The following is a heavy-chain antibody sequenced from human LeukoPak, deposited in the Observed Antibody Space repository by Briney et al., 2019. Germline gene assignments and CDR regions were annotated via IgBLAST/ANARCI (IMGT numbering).Heavy chain of an antibody. CDR1: GFTFSSYW. V-gene: IGHV3-7*01. J-gene: IGHJ4*02. CDR2: IKEDGSEK. Sequence: GGSLRLSCAASGFTFSSYWMTWVRQAPGKGLEWVANIKEDGSEKYYVDSVKGRFTISRDNAKNSLYLQMNSLRAEDTAVYYCARASGNSAEFDYWGQGTLVTVSS. D-gene: IGHD4-23*01. CDR3: ARASGNSAEFDY.